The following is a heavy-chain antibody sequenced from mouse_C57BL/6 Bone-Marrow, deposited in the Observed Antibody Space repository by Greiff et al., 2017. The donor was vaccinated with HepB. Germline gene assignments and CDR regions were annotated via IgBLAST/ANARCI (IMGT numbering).Heavy chain of an antibody. V-gene: IGHV1-15*01. D-gene: IGHD1-1*01. CDR3: TRRLGSSNDY. Sequence: VQLQQSGAELVRPGASVTLSCKASGYTFTDYEMHWVKQTPVHGLEWIGAIDPETGGTAYNQKFKGKAILTADKSSSTAYMELRSLTSEDSAVYYCTRRLGSSNDYWGQGTTLTVSS. CDR2: IDPETGGT. CDR1: GYTFTDYE. J-gene: IGHJ2*01.